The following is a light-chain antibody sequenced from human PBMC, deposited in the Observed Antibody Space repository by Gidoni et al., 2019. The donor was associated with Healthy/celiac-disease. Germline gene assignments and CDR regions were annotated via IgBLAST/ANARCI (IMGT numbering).Light chain of an antibody. J-gene: IGKJ4*01. CDR3: QQYNNWPPLLT. Sequence: EIEMTQSPATLSVSPGERATLSCRASQIVSSNLAWYQQKPGQAPRLLIYGASTRATGIPARFSGSGSGTEFTLTISSLQSEDFAVYYCQQYNNWPPLLTFGGGTKVEIK. CDR1: QIVSSN. CDR2: GAS. V-gene: IGKV3-15*01.